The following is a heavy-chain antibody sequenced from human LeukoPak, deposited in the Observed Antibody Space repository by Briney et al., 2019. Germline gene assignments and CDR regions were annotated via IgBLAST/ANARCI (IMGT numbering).Heavy chain of an antibody. Sequence: PGGSLRLSCAASGFTFSNAWMSWVRQAPGKGLEWVANTREDGSEKYYVDSVKGRFTISRDNAKNSLDLQMNSLRAEDTAVYYCARELAGHYYGSGSSFDYCGQGTLVTVSS. CDR1: GFTFSNAW. CDR2: TREDGSEK. D-gene: IGHD3-10*01. CDR3: ARELAGHYYGSGSSFDY. J-gene: IGHJ4*02. V-gene: IGHV3-7*01.